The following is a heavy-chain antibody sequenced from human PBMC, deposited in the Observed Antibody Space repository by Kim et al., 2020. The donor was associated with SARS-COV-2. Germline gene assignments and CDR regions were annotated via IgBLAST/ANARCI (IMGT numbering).Heavy chain of an antibody. V-gene: IGHV3-21*01. CDR1: GFTFSSYS. CDR2: ISSSSSYI. CDR3: ARVLYDSTPYGMDV. Sequence: GGSLRLSCAASGFTFSSYSMNWVRQAPGKGLEWVSSISSSSSYIYYADSVKGRFTISRDNAKNSLYLQMNSLRAEDTAVYYCARVLYDSTPYGMDVWGQGTTVTVSS. D-gene: IGHD3-22*01. J-gene: IGHJ6*02.